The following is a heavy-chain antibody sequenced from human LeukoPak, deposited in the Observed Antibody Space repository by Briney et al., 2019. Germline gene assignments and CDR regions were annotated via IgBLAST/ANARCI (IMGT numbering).Heavy chain of an antibody. Sequence: QAGGSLRLSCAASGFTFSSYWMSWVRQAPGKGLEWVANIKQDGSEKYYVDSVKGRFTISRDNAKNSLYLQMNSLRAEDTAVYYCARDPYGDYYYGMDVWGKGTTATVSS. CDR3: ARDPYGDYYYGMDV. CDR2: IKQDGSEK. V-gene: IGHV3-7*03. J-gene: IGHJ6*04. D-gene: IGHD4-17*01. CDR1: GFTFSSYW.